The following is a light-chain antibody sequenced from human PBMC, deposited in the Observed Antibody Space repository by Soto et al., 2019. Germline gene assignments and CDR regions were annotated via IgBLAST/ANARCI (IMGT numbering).Light chain of an antibody. Sequence: QTVVTQEPSLTVSPGGTVTLTCGSSTGAVTSGHYPYWFRQKPGQAPRTLIYDTSNKRSWTPARFSGALLGGKAALTLSGAQPEDESEYYCLLSYSGARSVVFGGGTKLTVL. CDR3: LLSYSGARSVV. CDR1: TGAVTSGHY. V-gene: IGLV7-46*01. J-gene: IGLJ2*01. CDR2: DTS.